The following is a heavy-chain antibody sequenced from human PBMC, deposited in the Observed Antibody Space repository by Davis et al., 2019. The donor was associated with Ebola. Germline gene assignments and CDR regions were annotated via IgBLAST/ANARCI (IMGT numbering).Heavy chain of an antibody. V-gene: IGHV3-30*18. Sequence: GGSLRLSCAASGFTFSSYGMHWVRQAPGKGLEWVAVISYDGSNKYYADSVKGRFTISRDNSKNTLYLQMNSLRAEDTAVYYCAKDIKYSSSSELYYYYYGMDVWGKRTTVTVSS. CDR2: ISYDGSNK. CDR3: AKDIKYSSSSELYYYYYGMDV. J-gene: IGHJ6*04. CDR1: GFTFSSYG. D-gene: IGHD6-6*01.